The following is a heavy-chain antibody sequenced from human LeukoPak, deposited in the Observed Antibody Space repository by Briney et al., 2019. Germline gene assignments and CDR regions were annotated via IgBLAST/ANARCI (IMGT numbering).Heavy chain of an antibody. CDR1: GGSISSSSYY. CDR3: ARDIPPIDY. J-gene: IGHJ4*02. CDR2: IYYSGST. V-gene: IGHV4-39*02. Sequence: ASVTLSLTCTVSGGSISSSSYYWGWIRQPPGKGVEWIGSIYYSGSTYYNPSLKSRVTISVDTSKNQFSLKLSSVTAADTAVYYCARDIPPIDYWGQGTLVTVSS.